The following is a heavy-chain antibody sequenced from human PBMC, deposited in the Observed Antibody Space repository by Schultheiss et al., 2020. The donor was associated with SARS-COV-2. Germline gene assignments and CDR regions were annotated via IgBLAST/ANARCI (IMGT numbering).Heavy chain of an antibody. D-gene: IGHD3-22*01. V-gene: IGHV3-9*01. J-gene: IGHJ6*02. CDR1: GFTFDDYA. Sequence: GGSLRLSCAASGFTFDDYAMHWVRQAPGKGLEWVSGISWNSGSIGYADSVKGRFTISRDNSKNTLYLQMNSLRAEDTAVYYCARDQAYYYDSSGYHAIWYYYYGMDVWGQGTTVTVSS. CDR2: ISWNSGSI. CDR3: ARDQAYYYDSSGYHAIWYYYYGMDV.